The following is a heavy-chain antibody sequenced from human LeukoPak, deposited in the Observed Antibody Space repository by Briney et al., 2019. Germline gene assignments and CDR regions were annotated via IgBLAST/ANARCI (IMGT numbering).Heavy chain of an antibody. CDR3: ARDRGQRGSGLQRLYYFDY. V-gene: IGHV4-39*07. CDR1: GGSISSSSYY. J-gene: IGHJ4*02. Sequence: SETLSLTCTVSGGSISSSSYYWGWIRQPPGKGLEWIGSIYYSGSTNYNPSLKSRVTISVDTSKNQFSLKLSSVTAADTAVYYCARDRGQRGSGLQRLYYFDYWGQGTLVTVSS. D-gene: IGHD3-10*01. CDR2: IYYSGST.